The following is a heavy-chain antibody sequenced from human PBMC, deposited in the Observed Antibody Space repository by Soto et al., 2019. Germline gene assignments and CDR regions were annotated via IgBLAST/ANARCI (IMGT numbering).Heavy chain of an antibody. J-gene: IGHJ6*02. CDR2: INAGNGNT. CDR3: AREGLVLVPTTVNSDYYYYAMDV. Sequence: VASVKVSCKASGYAFTSYAMHWVRQAPGQRLEWKGWINAGNGNTKYSQKFQGRVTITRDTSASTAYMELSSLRSEDTAVYYCAREGLVLVPTTVNSDYYYYAMDVWGQGTTVTVSS. CDR1: GYAFTSYA. D-gene: IGHD2-2*01. V-gene: IGHV1-3*01.